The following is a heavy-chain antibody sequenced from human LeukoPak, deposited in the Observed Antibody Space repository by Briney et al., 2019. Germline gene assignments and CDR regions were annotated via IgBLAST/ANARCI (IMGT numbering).Heavy chain of an antibody. J-gene: IGHJ4*02. CDR3: ARAAGYYFDY. CDR1: GFTFKSYS. CDR2: ITSTSGDM. Sequence: PGRSLRLSCAASGFTFKSYSMNWVRQAPGKGLEWVAFITSTSGDMFYADSVKGRFTISRDNAKNSLYLQMDSLRAEDTAVYYCARAAGYYFDYWGQGSLVTVSS. V-gene: IGHV3-21*05.